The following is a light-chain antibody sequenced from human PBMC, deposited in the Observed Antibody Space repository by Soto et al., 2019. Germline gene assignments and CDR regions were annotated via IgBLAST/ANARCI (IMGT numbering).Light chain of an antibody. Sequence: AIQMTQSPSSLPASVGDRVTITCRASQDISNDLGWYQEKPGQAPKLLIYAASNLQSGVPSRFSGSGSGTDFTLTIRSLQPEDFATYYCLQDYNYPWTFGQGTKVEI. CDR1: QDISND. CDR2: AAS. V-gene: IGKV1-6*01. CDR3: LQDYNYPWT. J-gene: IGKJ1*01.